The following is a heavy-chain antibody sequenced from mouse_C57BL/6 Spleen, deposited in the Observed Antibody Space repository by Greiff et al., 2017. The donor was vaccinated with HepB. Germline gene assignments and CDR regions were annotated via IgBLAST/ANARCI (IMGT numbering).Heavy chain of an antibody. CDR3: ARSPYYGSSPYYFDY. V-gene: IGHV1-7*01. J-gene: IGHJ2*01. CDR2: INPSSGYT. D-gene: IGHD1-1*01. CDR1: GYTFTSYW. Sequence: VQLQQSGAELAKPGASVKLSCKASGYTFTSYWMHWVKQRPGQGLEWIGYINPSSGYTKYNQKFKDKATLTADKSSRTAYMQLSSLTYEDSAVYYCARSPYYGSSPYYFDYWGQGTTLTVSS.